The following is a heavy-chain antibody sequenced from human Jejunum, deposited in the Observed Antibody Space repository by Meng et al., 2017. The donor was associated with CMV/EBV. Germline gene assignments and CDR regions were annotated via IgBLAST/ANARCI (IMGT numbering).Heavy chain of an antibody. CDR3: ARGPGASTREGFDH. Sequence: QVQVEDPAPGVVKPSDTLSLICTVSGGSINNYYWSWIRQSAGKGLEWIGRFYSSDTYNSHPSLNSRVTMSLDTSKKQFSLILSSVTAADTARYYCARGPGASTREGFDHWGLGTLVTVSS. CDR1: GGSINNYY. J-gene: IGHJ4*02. CDR2: FYSSDTY. V-gene: IGHV4-4*07. D-gene: IGHD1-26*01.